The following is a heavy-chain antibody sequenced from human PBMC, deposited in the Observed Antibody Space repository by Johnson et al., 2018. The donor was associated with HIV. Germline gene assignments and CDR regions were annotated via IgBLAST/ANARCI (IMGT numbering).Heavy chain of an antibody. CDR3: ASGDDDGF. J-gene: IGHJ3*01. CDR1: GFTFSSYA. V-gene: IGHV3-30*14. Sequence: VQLVESGGGLVQPGRSLRLSCAASGFTFSSYAMHWVRQAPGKGLEWVAVISYDGSNKYYADSVKGRFTISRDSSKNTLYLQMNSLRAEDTDVYYCASGDDDGFLGQATMVTVSS. CDR2: ISYDGSNK. D-gene: IGHD5-12*01.